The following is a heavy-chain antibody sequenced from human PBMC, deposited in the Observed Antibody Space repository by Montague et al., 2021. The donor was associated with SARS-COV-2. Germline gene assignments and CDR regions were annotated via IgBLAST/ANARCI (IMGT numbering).Heavy chain of an antibody. D-gene: IGHD4-23*01. J-gene: IGHJ4*02. V-gene: IGHV4-39*01. Sequence: SETLSLTCIVSGGSISSSSYHWGWIRQPPGKGLEWIGTIYCSGXTXYXXXXKXRVTISVDTSKNQFSLKLSSVTAADTAVYYCARLRYYGGNSGFQGLVDYWGQGALVTVSS. CDR1: GGSISSSSYH. CDR2: IYCSGXT. CDR3: ARLRYYGGNSGFQGLVDY.